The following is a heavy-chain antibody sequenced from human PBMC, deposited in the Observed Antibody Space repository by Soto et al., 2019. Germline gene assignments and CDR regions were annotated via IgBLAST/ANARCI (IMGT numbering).Heavy chain of an antibody. CDR3: ARGVYCSSTSCYWGMDV. D-gene: IGHD2-2*01. J-gene: IGHJ6*02. CDR2: INHSGRT. V-gene: IGHV4-34*01. Sequence: SETLSLTCAVYGGSFSGYYWSWIRQPPGKGLEWIGEINHSGRTNYNPSLKSRVTISADTSKNQFSLKLSSVTAADTAVYYCARGVYCSSTSCYWGMDVWGQGTTVTVSS. CDR1: GGSFSGYY.